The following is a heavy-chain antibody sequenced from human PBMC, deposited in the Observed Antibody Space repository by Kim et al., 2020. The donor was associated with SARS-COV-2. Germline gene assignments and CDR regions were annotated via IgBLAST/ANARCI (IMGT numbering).Heavy chain of an antibody. Sequence: SNNPSLQSRVPISVATAKNQFSLKLSSVTAADTAVYYCARVGVLFDAFDIWGQGTMVTVSS. J-gene: IGHJ3*02. V-gene: IGHV4-59*01. CDR3: ARVGVLFDAFDI. D-gene: IGHD2-21*01.